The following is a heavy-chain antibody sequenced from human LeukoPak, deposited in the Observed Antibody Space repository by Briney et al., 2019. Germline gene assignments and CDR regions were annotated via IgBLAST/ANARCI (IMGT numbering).Heavy chain of an antibody. CDR2: INWNGGST. D-gene: IGHD3-22*01. Sequence: PGGSLRLSCAASGFTFDDYGMSWVRQAPGKGLEWVSGINWNGGSTGYADSVKGRFTISRDNAKNSLYLQMNSLRAEDTALYYCARDSSGFYYYYYMDVWGKGTTVTVSS. J-gene: IGHJ6*03. CDR3: ARDSSGFYYYYYMDV. CDR1: GFTFDDYG. V-gene: IGHV3-20*04.